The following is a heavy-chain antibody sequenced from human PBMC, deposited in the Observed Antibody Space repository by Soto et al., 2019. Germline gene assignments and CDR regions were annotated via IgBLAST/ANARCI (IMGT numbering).Heavy chain of an antibody. CDR2: IHPGDSDT. J-gene: IGHJ3*01. CDR1: GYSLTSYW. D-gene: IGHD6-6*01. Sequence: GESLKIHCKGSGYSLTSYWIGWVRQMPGKGLEWMGIIHPGDSDTRYNPSFQGQVTISADKSISTAYLQWSSLRASDTAMYYCARREYSSSPGAFDVWAQGTMVTVSS. CDR3: ARREYSSSPGAFDV. V-gene: IGHV5-51*01.